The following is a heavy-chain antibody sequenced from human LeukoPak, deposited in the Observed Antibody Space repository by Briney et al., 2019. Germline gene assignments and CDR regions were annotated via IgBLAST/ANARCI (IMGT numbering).Heavy chain of an antibody. Sequence: PGGSLRLSCAASGFTFSSYSMNWVRQAPGKGLEWVSSISSSSSYIYYADSVKGRFTISRDNAKNSLYLQMNSLRAEDTAVYYCGSGRQYYDFSSGSPSSPGYFDYWGQGTLVTVSS. CDR2: ISSSSSYI. J-gene: IGHJ4*02. CDR3: GSGRQYYDFSSGSPSSPGYFDY. CDR1: GFTFSSYS. V-gene: IGHV3-21*01. D-gene: IGHD3-3*01.